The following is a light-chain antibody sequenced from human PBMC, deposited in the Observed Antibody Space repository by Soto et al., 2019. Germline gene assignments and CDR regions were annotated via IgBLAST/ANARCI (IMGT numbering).Light chain of an antibody. CDR1: QNIGSN. CDR3: QQYNYWPRT. Sequence: ETVMTQSPATLSVSPGERATLSCRAIQNIGSNLAWYQQKPGQAPRLLIYGASTRATGVPARFSGSGSGTEFTLTISSPQSEDFSVYYCQQYNYWPRTFGQGTKVEIK. CDR2: GAS. V-gene: IGKV3-15*01. J-gene: IGKJ1*01.